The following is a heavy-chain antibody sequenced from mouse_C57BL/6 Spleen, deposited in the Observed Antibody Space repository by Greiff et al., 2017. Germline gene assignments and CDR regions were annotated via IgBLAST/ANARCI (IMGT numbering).Heavy chain of an antibody. Sequence: EVQLVESGPGLVKPSQSLSLTCFVTGYSITSGYYWNWIRQFPGNKLEWMGYISYDGSNNYNPSLKNRISITRDTSKNQFFLKLNSVTTEDTATYYCARDYGSRNYFDYWGQGTTLTVSS. CDR1: GYSITSGYY. CDR2: ISYDGSN. J-gene: IGHJ2*01. D-gene: IGHD1-1*01. CDR3: ARDYGSRNYFDY. V-gene: IGHV3-6*01.